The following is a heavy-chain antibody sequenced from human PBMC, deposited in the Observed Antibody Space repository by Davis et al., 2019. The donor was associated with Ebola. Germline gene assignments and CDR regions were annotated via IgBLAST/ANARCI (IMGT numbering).Heavy chain of an antibody. CDR3: ARGGVGGIAAGYNWFDP. V-gene: IGHV4-59*01. CDR2: IYYSGST. CDR1: GGSISSYY. D-gene: IGHD6-13*01. Sequence: MPSETLFLTCTVSGGSISSYYWSWIRQPPGKGLEWIGYIYYSGSTNYNPSLKSRVTISVDTSKNQFSLKLSSVTAADTAIYYCARGGVGGIAAGYNWFDPWGQGTLVTVSS. J-gene: IGHJ5*02.